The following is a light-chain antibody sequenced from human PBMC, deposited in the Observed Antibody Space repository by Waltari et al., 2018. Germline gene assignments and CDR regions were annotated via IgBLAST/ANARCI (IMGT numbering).Light chain of an antibody. V-gene: IGKV2-28*01. CDR1: QSLLHSNGYNY. CDR3: MQALQTLLT. Sequence: DIVMTQSPLSLPVTPGEPASISCRSSQSLLHSNGYNYLDWYLQKPGQSPQLLIYLGSNRASGVPDRFSVSGSGTDFTLKISRVEAEDVGVYYCMQALQTLLTFGQGTRLEIK. J-gene: IGKJ5*01. CDR2: LGS.